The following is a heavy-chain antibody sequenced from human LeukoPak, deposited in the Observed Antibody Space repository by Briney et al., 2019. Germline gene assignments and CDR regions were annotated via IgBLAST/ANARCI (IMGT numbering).Heavy chain of an antibody. CDR1: GDTFTSYY. CDR2: INPISGGT. D-gene: IGHD4-11*01. V-gene: IGHV1-2*02. Sequence: ASVKVSCKASGDTFTSYYMSWVRQAPGQGLEWMGWINPISGGTNYAQKFQGRVTMTRDTSISTAYMELSRLRSDDTAVYYCAGTTVTTSPDFDYWGQGTLVTVSS. J-gene: IGHJ4*02. CDR3: AGTTVTTSPDFDY.